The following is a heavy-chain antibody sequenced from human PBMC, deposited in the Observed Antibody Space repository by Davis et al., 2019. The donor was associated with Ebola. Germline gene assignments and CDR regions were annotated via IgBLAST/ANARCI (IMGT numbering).Heavy chain of an antibody. CDR1: GGSLSGYF. V-gene: IGHV4-34*01. D-gene: IGHD3-22*01. CDR2: VNYLGSA. Sequence: SETLSLTCAVSGGSLSGYFWNWIRQTPGKGPEWIGEVNYLGSANYNPSLKSRVTISVDTSKNQFSLKLSSVTAADTAVYYCARETRSYYYDSSGYYSTFAFDIWGQGTMVTVSS. CDR3: ARETRSYYYDSSGYYSTFAFDI. J-gene: IGHJ3*02.